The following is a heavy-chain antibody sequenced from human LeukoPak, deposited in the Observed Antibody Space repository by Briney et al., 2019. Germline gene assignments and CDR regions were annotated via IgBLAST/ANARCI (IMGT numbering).Heavy chain of an antibody. Sequence: PSETLSLTCTVSGGSISSSSYYWGWIRQPPGKGLEWIGSIYYSGSTYYNPSLKSRVTISVDTSKNQFSLKLSSVTAADTAVYYCARDKDATVVTEGSDAFDIWGQGTMVTVSS. CDR2: IYYSGST. J-gene: IGHJ3*02. V-gene: IGHV4-39*02. D-gene: IGHD4-23*01. CDR1: GGSISSSSYY. CDR3: ARDKDATVVTEGSDAFDI.